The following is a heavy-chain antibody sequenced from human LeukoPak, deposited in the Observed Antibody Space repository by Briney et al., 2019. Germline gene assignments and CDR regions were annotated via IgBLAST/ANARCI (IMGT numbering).Heavy chain of an antibody. V-gene: IGHV4-4*09. CDR2: IYTSGST. Sequence: SETLSLTCTVSGSISSYYWSWIRQPPGKGLEWIGYIYTSGSTNYNPSLKSRVTISVDTSKNQFSLDLSSVTAADTAVYYCARQKCTSTSCLTKNAFDTWGQGTMVTVSS. D-gene: IGHD2-2*01. CDR3: ARQKCTSTSCLTKNAFDT. J-gene: IGHJ3*02. CDR1: GSISSYY.